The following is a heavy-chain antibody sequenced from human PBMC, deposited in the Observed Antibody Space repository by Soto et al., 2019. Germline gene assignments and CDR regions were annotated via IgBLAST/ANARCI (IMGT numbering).Heavy chain of an antibody. CDR2: IYYSGST. CDR1: GGSISSGDYY. Sequence: SETLSLTCTVSGGSISSGDYYWSWIRQPPGKGLEWIGYIYYSGSTYYNPSLKSRVTISVDTSKNQFSLKLSSVTAADTAVYYCATFSTVTPLGFDYWGQGTLVTVSS. V-gene: IGHV4-30-4*01. D-gene: IGHD4-4*01. J-gene: IGHJ4*02. CDR3: ATFSTVTPLGFDY.